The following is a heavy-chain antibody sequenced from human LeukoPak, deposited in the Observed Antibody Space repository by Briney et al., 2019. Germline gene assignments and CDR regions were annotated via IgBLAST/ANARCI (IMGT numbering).Heavy chain of an antibody. V-gene: IGHV3-33*06. CDR3: AKDALVLRYFDWLPRSYFDY. Sequence: PGGSLRLSCAASGFTFSSYGMHWVRQAPGKGLEWVAVIWYDGSNKYYADSVKGRFTISRDNSKNTLYLQMNSLRAEDTAVYYCAKDALVLRYFDWLPRSYFDYWGQGALVTVSS. J-gene: IGHJ4*02. CDR1: GFTFSSYG. D-gene: IGHD3-9*01. CDR2: IWYDGSNK.